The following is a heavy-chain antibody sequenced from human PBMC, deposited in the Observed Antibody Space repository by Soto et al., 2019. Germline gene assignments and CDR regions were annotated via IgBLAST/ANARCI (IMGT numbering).Heavy chain of an antibody. CDR3: ARDAYCSGGSCPEPY. V-gene: IGHV1-46*01. Sequence: QVQLVQSGAEVKKPGASVKVSCKASGYTFTSYYMHWVRQAPGQGLEWMGIINPSGGSTSYAQKFQGRVTMTRDTYPSTVYMELSSLRSEDTAVYYCARDAYCSGGSCPEPYWGQGTLVTVSS. J-gene: IGHJ4*02. D-gene: IGHD2-15*01. CDR1: GYTFTSYY. CDR2: INPSGGST.